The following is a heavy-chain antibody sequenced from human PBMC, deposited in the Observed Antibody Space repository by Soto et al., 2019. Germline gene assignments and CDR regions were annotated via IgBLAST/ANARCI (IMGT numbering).Heavy chain of an antibody. CDR3: ARGYYYYGMDV. CDR1: GFTFSSYA. CDR2: ISYDGSNK. V-gene: IGHV3-30-3*01. J-gene: IGHJ6*02. Sequence: GGSLRLSCAASGFTFSSYAMHWVRQAPGKGLEWVAVISYDGSNKYYADSVKGRFTISRDNSKNTLYLQMNSLRAVDTAVYYCARGYYYYGMDVWGQGTTVT.